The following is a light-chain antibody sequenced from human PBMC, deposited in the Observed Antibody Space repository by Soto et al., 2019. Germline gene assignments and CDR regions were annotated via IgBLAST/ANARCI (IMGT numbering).Light chain of an antibody. Sequence: EIVLTQSPGTLSLSPGERATLSCRASQSVSAGHLAWYQQKPGQAPRLLIYGASSRATGIPDRFSGSGSGTDFTLTISRLEPEDFAVYYCQQYGGMPITFGGGTKVDIK. CDR2: GAS. CDR1: QSVSAGH. V-gene: IGKV3-20*01. J-gene: IGKJ4*01. CDR3: QQYGGMPIT.